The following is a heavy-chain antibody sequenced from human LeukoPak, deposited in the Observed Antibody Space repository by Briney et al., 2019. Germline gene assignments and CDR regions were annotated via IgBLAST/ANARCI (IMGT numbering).Heavy chain of an antibody. J-gene: IGHJ6*02. D-gene: IGHD2-21*02. CDR3: ARAYCGGDCYSHHYYYYGMDV. Sequence: PGGSLRLSCAASGSSFSSYAMSWVRQAPGKGLEWVSAIGTAGDTYYPGSVKGRFTISRENAKNSLYLQMNSLRAGDTAVYYCARAYCGGDCYSHHYYYYGMDVWGQGTTVTVSS. CDR1: GSSFSSYA. CDR2: IGTAGDT. V-gene: IGHV3-13*01.